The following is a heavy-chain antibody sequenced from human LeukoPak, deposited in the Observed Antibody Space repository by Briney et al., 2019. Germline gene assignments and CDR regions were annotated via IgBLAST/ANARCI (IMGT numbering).Heavy chain of an antibody. CDR2: IKQDGSEK. CDR3: ARIPRQQLVRGYFDY. V-gene: IGHV3-7*01. CDR1: GFTFSSYW. J-gene: IGHJ4*02. Sequence: GGSLRLSCAASGFTFSSYWMSWVRQAPGKGLEWVANIKQDGSEKYYVDSVKGRFTISRDNAKNSLYLQMNSLRAEDTAVYYCARIPRQQLVRGYFDYWGQGTLVTVSS. D-gene: IGHD6-13*01.